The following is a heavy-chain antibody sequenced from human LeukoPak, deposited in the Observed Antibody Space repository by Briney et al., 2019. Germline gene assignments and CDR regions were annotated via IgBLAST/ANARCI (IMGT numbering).Heavy chain of an antibody. CDR3: ATDRSNSRIDY. CDR1: GLTFRNYG. Sequence: GGSLRLSCAASGLTFRNYGMHWVRQAPGKGLEWVAFIWYDGSNKYYVDSVKGRFTISRDNSKNTVYLQMSSLRVDDTAVYYCATDRSNSRIDYWGLGTLVTVAS. V-gene: IGHV3-30*02. J-gene: IGHJ4*02. D-gene: IGHD2/OR15-2a*01. CDR2: IWYDGSNK.